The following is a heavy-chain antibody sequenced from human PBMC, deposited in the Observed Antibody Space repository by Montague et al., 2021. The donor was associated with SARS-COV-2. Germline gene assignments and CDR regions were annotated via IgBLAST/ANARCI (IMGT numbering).Heavy chain of an antibody. V-gene: IGHV2-5*02. Sequence: PALVKPTQTLTLTCTFSGFSLSTSGVGVGWIRQPPGKALEWLALIYWDDDKCYSPSLKSRLTITKDTSKNQVVLTVTNMDPVDTATYYCAHRRGLLLSDAFDIWGQGTMVTVSS. CDR3: AHRRGLLLSDAFDI. CDR2: IYWDDDK. D-gene: IGHD1-26*01. J-gene: IGHJ3*02. CDR1: GFSLSTSGVG.